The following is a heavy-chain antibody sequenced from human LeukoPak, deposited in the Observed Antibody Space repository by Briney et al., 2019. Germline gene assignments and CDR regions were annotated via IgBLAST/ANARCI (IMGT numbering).Heavy chain of an antibody. CDR2: IKQDGSQK. CDR3: ARARDGYDLGHFDS. J-gene: IGHJ5*01. D-gene: IGHD5-12*01. Sequence: GGSLRLSCVASGFTFTNYWMNWVRQAPGKGLEWVASIKQDGSQKSYVDSVKGRFTISRDNAKNSLSLQMDSLRGEDTAVYYCARARDGYDLGHFDSWGQGTLVSV. CDR1: GFTFTNYW. V-gene: IGHV3-7*01.